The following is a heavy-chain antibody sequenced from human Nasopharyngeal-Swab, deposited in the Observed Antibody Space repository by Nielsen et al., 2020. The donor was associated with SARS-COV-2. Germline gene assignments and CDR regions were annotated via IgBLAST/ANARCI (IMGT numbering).Heavy chain of an antibody. CDR3: AGEGWGVPHNWFDP. J-gene: IGHJ5*02. D-gene: IGHD3-16*01. Sequence: SVKVSCKASGGTFSSYAISWVRQAPGQGLEWMGRIIPILGIANYAQKFQGRVTITADKSTSTAYMELSSLRSEDTAVYYCAGEGWGVPHNWFDPWGQGTLVTVSS. V-gene: IGHV1-69*04. CDR1: GGTFSSYA. CDR2: IIPILGIA.